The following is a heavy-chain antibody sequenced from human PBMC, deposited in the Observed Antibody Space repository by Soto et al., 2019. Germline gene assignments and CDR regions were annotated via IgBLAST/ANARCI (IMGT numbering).Heavy chain of an antibody. J-gene: IGHJ6*02. CDR2: IYYSGST. V-gene: IGHV4-39*01. CDR1: GGSVSSSSYY. Sequence: SETLSLTCTVPGGSVSSSSYYWGWILQPPGKGLEWIGSIYYSGSTYYNPSLKSRVTISVDTSKDQFSLKLSSVTAADTAVYYCASFYDSSGPIGLGDYYGMDVWGQGTTVTVSS. D-gene: IGHD3-22*01. CDR3: ASFYDSSGPIGLGDYYGMDV.